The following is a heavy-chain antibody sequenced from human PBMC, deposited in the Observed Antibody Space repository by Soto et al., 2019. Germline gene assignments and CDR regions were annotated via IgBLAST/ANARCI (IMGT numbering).Heavy chain of an antibody. V-gene: IGHV3-72*01. CDR3: TRDYNWANDY. CDR2: IRNKGSSYST. Sequence: EVQLVESGGGLVQPGGSLRVSCAASGFTFSDHFMDWVRQAPGKGLDWIGRIRNKGSSYSTEYAASVEGRFSISRDDSSNSLSLQMNSLKIEDTAVYYCTRDYNWANDYWGQGTLVTVSS. D-gene: IGHD1-20*01. CDR1: GFTFSDHF. J-gene: IGHJ4*02.